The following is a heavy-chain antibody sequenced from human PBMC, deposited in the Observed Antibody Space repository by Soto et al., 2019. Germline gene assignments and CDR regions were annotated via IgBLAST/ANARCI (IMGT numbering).Heavy chain of an antibody. D-gene: IGHD2-21*02. J-gene: IGHJ4*02. CDR3: ARGGDWKFDY. CDR1: GASISSDKW. CDR2: IHPSGRT. Sequence: QVQLQESGPGLVKPSGTLSLTCAVSGASISSDKWWSWVRQPPGKGLEWIGEIHPSGRTNCNPSLKSRIMMSVERSQNQFSLQVNSMTAADTAVYYCARGGDWKFDYWGQGSQVTVSS. V-gene: IGHV4-4*02.